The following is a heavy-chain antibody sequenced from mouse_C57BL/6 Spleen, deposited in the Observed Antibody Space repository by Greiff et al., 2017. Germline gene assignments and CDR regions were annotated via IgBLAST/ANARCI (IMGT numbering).Heavy chain of an antibody. V-gene: IGHV1-78*01. Sequence: VQLQESDAELVKPGASVKISCKVSGYTFTDHTIHWMKQRPEQGLEWIGYIYPRDGSTKYNEKFKGKATLTADKSSSTAYLQPNSLTSEDSAVYFCARGSLIYYYGSSYGNYFDYWGQGTTLTVSS. CDR1: GYTFTDHT. J-gene: IGHJ2*01. CDR2: IYPRDGST. D-gene: IGHD1-1*01. CDR3: ARGSLIYYYGSSYGNYFDY.